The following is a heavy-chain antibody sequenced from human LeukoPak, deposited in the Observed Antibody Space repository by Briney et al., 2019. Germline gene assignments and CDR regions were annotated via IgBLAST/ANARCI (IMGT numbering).Heavy chain of an antibody. CDR2: IRHSGVDS. CDR1: RFSFSDYT. CDR3: ARDRRATPMYFFDF. J-gene: IGHJ4*02. V-gene: IGHV3-23*01. Sequence: GGSLRLSCAASRFSFSDYTMSWVRQLPGKGLEWVSGIRHSGVDSSYADSEKGRFTISRDNSKNMLYLQMNSLRDDDTGVYYCARDRRATPMYFFDFWGQGTPVTVSS. D-gene: IGHD2-15*01.